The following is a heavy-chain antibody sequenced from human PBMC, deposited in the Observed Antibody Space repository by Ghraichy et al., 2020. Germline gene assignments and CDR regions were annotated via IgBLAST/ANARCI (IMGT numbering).Heavy chain of an antibody. CDR3: ARGGYSNGWYDELGAVDI. J-gene: IGHJ3*02. CDR2: INPNSGGT. V-gene: IGHV1-2*02. D-gene: IGHD6-19*01. Sequence: ASVKVSCKASGYTFTDYYIHWLRQAPGQGLEWMGWINPNSGGTNSAQNFQGRVTMTRDTSVSTSYMELSSLTSDGTALYYCARGGYSNGWYDELGAVDIWGQGTMVTVSS. CDR1: GYTFTDYY.